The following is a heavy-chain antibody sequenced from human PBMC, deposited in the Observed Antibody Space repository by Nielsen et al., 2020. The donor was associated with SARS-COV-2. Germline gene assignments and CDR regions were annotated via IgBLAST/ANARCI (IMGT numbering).Heavy chain of an antibody. D-gene: IGHD6-19*01. V-gene: IGHV3-23*01. CDR1: GFTFSSYA. Sequence: GESLKISCAASGFTFSSYAMSWVRQAPGKGLEWVSAISGSGGSTYYADSVKGRFTISRDNSKNTLYLQMNSLRAEDTAVYYCAKSEQWLVKGDAFDIWGQGTMVTVSS. CDR2: ISGSGGST. CDR3: AKSEQWLVKGDAFDI. J-gene: IGHJ3*02.